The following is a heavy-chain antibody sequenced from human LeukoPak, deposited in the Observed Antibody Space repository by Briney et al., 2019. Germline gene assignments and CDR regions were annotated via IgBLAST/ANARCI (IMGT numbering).Heavy chain of an antibody. CDR1: GYTFTGYY. CDR2: INPNSGGT. CDR3: VQYYYDSSGYRPDY. J-gene: IGHJ4*02. D-gene: IGHD3-22*01. V-gene: IGHV1-2*02. Sequence: ASVKVSCKASGYTFTGYYIHWVRQAPGQGLEWMGWINPNSGGTNYAQKFQGRVTMTRDTSISTAYMELSRLRSDDTAVYYCVQYYYDSSGYRPDYWGQGTLVTVSS.